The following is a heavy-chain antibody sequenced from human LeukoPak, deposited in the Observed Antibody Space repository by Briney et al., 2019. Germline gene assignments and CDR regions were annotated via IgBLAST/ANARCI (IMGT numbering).Heavy chain of an antibody. CDR1: GFTFSSYG. CDR2: IWYDGSNK. V-gene: IGHV3-33*01. Sequence: GGSLRLSCAASGFTFSSYGMHWARQAPGKGLEWVAVIWYDGSNKYYADSVKGRFTISRDNSKNTLYLQMNSLRAEDTAVYYCARGRGELLRPFDYWGQGTLVTVSS. D-gene: IGHD1-26*01. CDR3: ARGRGELLRPFDY. J-gene: IGHJ4*02.